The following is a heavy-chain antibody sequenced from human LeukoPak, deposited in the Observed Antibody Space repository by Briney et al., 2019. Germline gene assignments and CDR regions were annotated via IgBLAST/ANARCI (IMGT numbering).Heavy chain of an antibody. CDR2: INAGNGNT. V-gene: IGHV1-3*01. CDR3: ARSRDGVGGNGYYYYMDV. Sequence: GASVKVSCKASGYTFTSYAMHWVRQAPGQRLEWMGWINAGNGNTKYSQKFQGRVTITRDTSASTAYMELSSLRSEDTAVYYCARSRDGVGGNGYYYYMDVWGNGTTVTVSS. D-gene: IGHD1-26*01. J-gene: IGHJ6*03. CDR1: GYTFTSYA.